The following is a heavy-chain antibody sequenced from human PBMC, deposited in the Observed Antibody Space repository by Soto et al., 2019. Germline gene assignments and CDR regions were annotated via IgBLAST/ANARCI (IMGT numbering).Heavy chain of an antibody. CDR1: GASIRSTDYY. V-gene: IGHV4-30-4*01. CDR2: VYYTGST. CDR3: VRTAREGAVAPHWFDR. Sequence: LSLTCTVSGASIRSTDYYWSWIRQAPGKGLEWIGYVYYTGSTYYNPSLMSRLTISVDTSKNQFSLKLTSVTAAETAVYYCVRTAREGAVAPHWFDRWGQGAQVTVSS. D-gene: IGHD2-21*02. J-gene: IGHJ5*02.